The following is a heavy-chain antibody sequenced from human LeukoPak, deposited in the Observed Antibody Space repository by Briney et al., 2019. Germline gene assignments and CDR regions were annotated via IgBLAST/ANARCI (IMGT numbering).Heavy chain of an antibody. CDR2: ISWNSGSL. CDR3: AKAGYSSSWHVYYFDY. D-gene: IGHD6-13*01. CDR1: GFTFDDYA. J-gene: IGHJ4*02. V-gene: IGHV3-9*01. Sequence: GGSLRLSCAASGFTFDDYAMHWVRQAPGKGLEWVSGISWNSGSLGYADSVKGRFTISRDNAKNSLYLQMNSLRAEDTALYYCAKAGYSSSWHVYYFDYWGQGTLVTVSS.